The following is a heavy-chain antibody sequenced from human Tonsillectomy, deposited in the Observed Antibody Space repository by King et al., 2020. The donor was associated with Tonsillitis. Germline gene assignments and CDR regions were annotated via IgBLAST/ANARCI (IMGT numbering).Heavy chain of an antibody. J-gene: IGHJ5*02. Sequence: QLVQSGGGLVQPGGSLRLSCAASGFTFSTYWMSWVRQAPGKGLEWVANIKQVGREKYYMDSVKGRFTISRDDAKNSLYLQMNSLRAEDTAVYYCARPKGEETRNVGWLGDHWGQGTLVTVST. CDR3: ARPKGEETRNVGWLGDH. D-gene: IGHD3-9*01. CDR2: IKQVGREK. V-gene: IGHV3-7*01. CDR1: GFTFSTYW.